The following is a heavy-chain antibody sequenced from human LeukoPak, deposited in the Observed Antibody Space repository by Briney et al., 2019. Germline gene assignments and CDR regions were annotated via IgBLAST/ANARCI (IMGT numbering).Heavy chain of an antibody. Sequence: GGSLRLSCAASGFTFNSYEMNWVRQAPGKGLEWVSYINSGGSAIYYADSVKGRFTISRDNAKNSLYLQMNSLRAEDTALYYCARSGYYGSGSYSDYWGQGTLVTVSS. J-gene: IGHJ4*02. V-gene: IGHV3-48*03. CDR2: INSGGSAI. D-gene: IGHD3-10*01. CDR3: ARSGYYGSGSYSDY. CDR1: GFTFNSYE.